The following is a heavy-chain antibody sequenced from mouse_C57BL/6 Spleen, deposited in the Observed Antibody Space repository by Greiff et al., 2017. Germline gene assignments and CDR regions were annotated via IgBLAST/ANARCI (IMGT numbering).Heavy chain of an antibody. Sequence: LQESGAELARPGASVKLSCKASGYTFTSYGISWVKQRTGQGLEWIGEIYPRSGNTYYNEKFKGKATLTADKSSRTAYMELRSLTSEDSAVYFCASGTAQANGYWGQGTTLTVSS. V-gene: IGHV1-81*01. J-gene: IGHJ2*01. D-gene: IGHD3-2*02. CDR2: IYPRSGNT. CDR3: ASGTAQANGY. CDR1: GYTFTSYG.